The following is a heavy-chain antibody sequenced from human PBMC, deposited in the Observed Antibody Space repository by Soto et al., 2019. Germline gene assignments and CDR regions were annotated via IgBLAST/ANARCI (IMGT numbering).Heavy chain of an antibody. V-gene: IGHV3-74*01. D-gene: IGHD6-19*01. J-gene: IGHJ4*02. CDR1: GFTFSSYW. CDR3: SVAVAGPTAIGY. Sequence: EVQLVESGGGLVQPGGSLRLSCAASGFTFSSYWMHWVRQAPGKGLVWVSRINSDGSSTSYADSVKGRFTISRDNAKNTLYLQMNSLRAEDTAVYYCSVAVAGPTAIGYWGQGTLVTASS. CDR2: INSDGSST.